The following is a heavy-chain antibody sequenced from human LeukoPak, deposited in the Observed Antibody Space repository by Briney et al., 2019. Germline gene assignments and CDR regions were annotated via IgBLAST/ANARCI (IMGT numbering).Heavy chain of an antibody. Sequence: GESLRLSCAASGFTFSSYAMHWVRQAPGKGLEWVAVISYDGSNKYYADSVKGRFTISRDNSKNTLYLQMNSLRAEDTAVYYCARAGWIQLWSYYYMDVWGKGTTVTVSS. D-gene: IGHD5-18*01. CDR2: ISYDGSNK. CDR1: GFTFSSYA. J-gene: IGHJ6*03. CDR3: ARAGWIQLWSYYYMDV. V-gene: IGHV3-30*04.